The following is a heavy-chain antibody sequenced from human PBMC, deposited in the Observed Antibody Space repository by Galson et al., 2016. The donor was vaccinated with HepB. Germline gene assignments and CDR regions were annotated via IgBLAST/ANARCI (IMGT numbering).Heavy chain of an antibody. V-gene: IGHV3-33*01. CDR1: GFSISNYD. D-gene: IGHD3-9*01. CDR3: ARGRYYDILTGYFSRVGWFDP. CDR2: IWYDESHK. J-gene: IGHJ5*02. Sequence: SLRLSCAASGFSISNYDMHWVRQAPGKGLEWVALIWYDESHKFYADSVKGQFTISRDNSKNTLYLQMSSLRAEDTAVYYCARGRYYDILTGYFSRVGWFDPWGQGTLVTVSS.